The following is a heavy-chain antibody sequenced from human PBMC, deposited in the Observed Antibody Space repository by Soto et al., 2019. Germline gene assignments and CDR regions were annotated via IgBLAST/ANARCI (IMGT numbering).Heavy chain of an antibody. CDR2: INSDGSST. D-gene: IGHD4-17*01. Sequence: EVQLVESGGGLVQPGGSLRLSCAASGFTFSSYWMHWVRQAPGKGLVWVSRINSDGSSTSYADSVKGRFTISRDNAKNTLYLQMNSLRAEDTAVYYCAKGGDVDYVRDWDWFDPWGQGTLVTVSS. J-gene: IGHJ5*02. CDR1: GFTFSSYW. V-gene: IGHV3-74*01. CDR3: AKGGDVDYVRDWDWFDP.